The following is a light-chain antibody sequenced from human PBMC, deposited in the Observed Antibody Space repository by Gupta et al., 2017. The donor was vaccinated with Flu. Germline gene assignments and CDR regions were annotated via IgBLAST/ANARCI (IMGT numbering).Light chain of an antibody. CDR3: HQYCNSPKT. Sequence: EHVLMQYPGTLSLSPGERATLSCRAGQSVISNYVAWYQRKPGQAPRLLIYGASSRATGIPDRFSGSGSGTDFSLTITRLEPEDFAVYYCHQYCNSPKTFGQGTMLDI. CDR1: QSVISNY. J-gene: IGKJ2*01. CDR2: GAS. V-gene: IGKV3-20*01.